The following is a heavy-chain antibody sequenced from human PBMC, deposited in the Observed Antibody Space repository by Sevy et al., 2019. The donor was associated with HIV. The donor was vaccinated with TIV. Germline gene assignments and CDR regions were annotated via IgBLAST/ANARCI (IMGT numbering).Heavy chain of an antibody. Sequence: GGSLRLSCAASGFTFDDYAMHWVRQAPGKGLEWVSGISWNSASIDYADSVKGRFTISRDNAKNSLYLQMKGLRADDTALYYCARDRDDGYCTNGVCFNFDNWGQGTLVTVSS. CDR2: ISWNSASI. J-gene: IGHJ4*01. CDR3: ARDRDDGYCTNGVCFNFDN. V-gene: IGHV3-9*01. D-gene: IGHD2-8*01. CDR1: GFTFDDYA.